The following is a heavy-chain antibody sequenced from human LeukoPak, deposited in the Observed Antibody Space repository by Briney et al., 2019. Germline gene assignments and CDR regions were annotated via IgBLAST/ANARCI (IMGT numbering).Heavy chain of an antibody. J-gene: IGHJ5*02. Sequence: SETLSLTCTVSGASVTDYYWSWIRQSPGKGLEWISYIHHSGNSDYNPSLRSRVTTSLDTSKNQFSLNLISVTAADAAVYYCTRGHWGLQSWSQGTLVTVSS. CDR1: GASVTDYY. D-gene: IGHD7-27*01. CDR3: TRGHWGLQS. V-gene: IGHV4-59*02. CDR2: IHHSGNS.